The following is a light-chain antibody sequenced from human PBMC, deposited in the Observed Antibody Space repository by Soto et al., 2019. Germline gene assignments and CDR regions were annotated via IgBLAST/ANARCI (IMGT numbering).Light chain of an antibody. V-gene: IGKV3-15*01. CDR3: QQYDTWPRT. CDR2: GAS. CDR1: QTVTSH. J-gene: IGKJ1*01. Sequence: EIVVTQSPATLSVSPGERATLSCRASQTVTSHLAWYQQKPGQAPRLLIYGASTRAAGIPARFSGSGSGTEFSLTISSLQSEDFAVYSCQQYDTWPRTFGQGTNVEIK.